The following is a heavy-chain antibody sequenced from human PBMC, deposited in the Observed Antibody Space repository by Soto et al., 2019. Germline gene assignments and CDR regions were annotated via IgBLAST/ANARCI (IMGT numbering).Heavy chain of an antibody. D-gene: IGHD3-3*01. J-gene: IGHJ2*01. CDR3: ARGFSPITIFGVVIMWYFDL. CDR1: GGSISSSSYY. V-gene: IGHV4-39*07. CDR2: INYSGST. Sequence: SETLSLTCTVSGGSISSSSYYWGWIRQPPGKGLEWIGKINYSGSTNYNPSLKSRVTISVDTSKNQFSLKLSSVTAADTAVYYCARGFSPITIFGVVIMWYFDLWGRGTLVTVSS.